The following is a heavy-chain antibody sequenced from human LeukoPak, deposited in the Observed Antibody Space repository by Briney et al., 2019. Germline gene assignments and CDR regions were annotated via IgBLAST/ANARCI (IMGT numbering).Heavy chain of an antibody. CDR3: ARDWGGVAGYFDY. CDR1: GGSISSSSYS. D-gene: IGHD6-19*01. Sequence: SETLSLTCTVSGGSISSSSYSWGWIRQPPGKGLEWIGSIYYSGSTYYNPSLKSRVTISVDTSKNHFSLKLSSVTAADTAVYYCARDWGGVAGYFDYWGQGTLVTVSS. CDR2: IYYSGST. V-gene: IGHV4-39*07. J-gene: IGHJ4*02.